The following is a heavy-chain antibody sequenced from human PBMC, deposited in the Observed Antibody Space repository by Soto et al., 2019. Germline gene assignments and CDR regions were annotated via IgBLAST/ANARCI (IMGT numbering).Heavy chain of an antibody. Sequence: QLQLQESGPGLVKPSETLSLTCTVSGGSISSSSYYWDWIRQPPGKGLEWIGSIYYSGSTYYNPSLKSRVTISVDTSKNQFSLKLSSVTAADTAVYYCARRRYSSSWYGVDYWGQGTLVTVSS. D-gene: IGHD6-13*01. J-gene: IGHJ4*02. CDR1: GGSISSSSYY. CDR3: ARRRYSSSWYGVDY. CDR2: IYYSGST. V-gene: IGHV4-39*01.